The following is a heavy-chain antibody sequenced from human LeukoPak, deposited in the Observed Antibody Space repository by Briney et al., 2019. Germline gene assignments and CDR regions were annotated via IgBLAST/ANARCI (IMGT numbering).Heavy chain of an antibody. CDR2: ISSGSSYT. CDR1: GFTFSDYY. J-gene: IGHJ4*02. CDR3: ASRSSGWYVY. Sequence: GGSLRLSCAASGFTFSDYYMSWIRQAPGKGLEWVSYISSGSSYTNYADSVKGRFTISRDNAKNSLYLQMNSLRPEDTAVYYCASRSSGWYVYWGQGKLVTVSS. D-gene: IGHD6-19*01. V-gene: IGHV3-11*03.